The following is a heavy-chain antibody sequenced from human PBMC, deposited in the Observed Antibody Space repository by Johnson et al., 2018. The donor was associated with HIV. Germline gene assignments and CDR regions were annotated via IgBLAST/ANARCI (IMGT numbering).Heavy chain of an antibody. Sequence: VQLVESGGGLIQPGGSLRLSCAASGFTFSSYAMHWVRQAPGKGLEWVSGISWDGGSTYNADSVKGRFTISRDNSKNSLYLQMNSLRTEDTALYYCAKGGTVTTDAFDIWGQGTMVTVSS. J-gene: IGHJ3*02. CDR3: AKGGTVTTDAFDI. V-gene: IGHV3-43*02. CDR2: ISWDGGST. CDR1: GFTFSSYA. D-gene: IGHD4-17*01.